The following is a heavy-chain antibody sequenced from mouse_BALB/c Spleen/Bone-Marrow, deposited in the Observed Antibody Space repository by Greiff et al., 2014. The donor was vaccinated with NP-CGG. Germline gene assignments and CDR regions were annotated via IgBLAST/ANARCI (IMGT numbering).Heavy chain of an antibody. V-gene: IGHV14-3*02. CDR1: GFNINDTY. CDR2: IDPANGNT. J-gene: IGHJ1*01. Sequence: VQLQQSGAELVKPGASVKLPCTASGFNINDTYMHWVKQRPEQGLEWIGRIDPANGNTKYDPKFQGKATITADTSSNTAYLQLSSLTSEDTAVYYCARAGRGRYFDVWGAGTTVTVSS. D-gene: IGHD4-1*01. CDR3: ARAGRGRYFDV.